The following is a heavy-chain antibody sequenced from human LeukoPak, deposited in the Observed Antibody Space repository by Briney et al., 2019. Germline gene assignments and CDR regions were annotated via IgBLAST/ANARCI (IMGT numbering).Heavy chain of an antibody. CDR2: ISWNSGSI. V-gene: IGHV3-9*01. J-gene: IGHJ4*02. CDR3: AKDSGTNYDSRGFLPHFDY. Sequence: PGGSLRLSCAASGFTFSSYWMSWVRQAPGKGLEWVSGISWNSGSIGYADSVKGRFTISRDNAKNSLYLQMNSLRAEDTALYYCAKDSGTNYDSRGFLPHFDYWGQGTLVTVSS. D-gene: IGHD3-22*01. CDR1: GFTFSSYW.